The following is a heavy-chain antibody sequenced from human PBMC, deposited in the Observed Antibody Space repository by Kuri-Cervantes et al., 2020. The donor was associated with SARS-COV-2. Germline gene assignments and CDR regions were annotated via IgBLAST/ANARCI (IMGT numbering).Heavy chain of an antibody. Sequence: GESLKISCAASGFTFISTAMHWVRQAPGKGLEWVAVISYDGSTKYYADSVKGRFTISRDDSKNTLYLQMNSLRAEDTAVYYCARDCAAGIFDYWGQGTLVTVSS. CDR3: ARDCAAGIFDY. D-gene: IGHD1-1*01. CDR2: ISYDGSTK. V-gene: IGHV3-30*03. CDR1: GFTFISTA. J-gene: IGHJ4*02.